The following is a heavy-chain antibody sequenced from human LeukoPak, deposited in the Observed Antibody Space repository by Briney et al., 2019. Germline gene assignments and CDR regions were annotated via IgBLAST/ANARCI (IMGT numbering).Heavy chain of an antibody. Sequence: SETLSLTCTVSGGSISSYYWSWMRQPPGKGLEWIGYIYYSGSTNYNPSLKSRVTISVDTSKNQFSLKLSSVTAADTAVYYCAGGRGYSYGLFDYWGQGTLVTVSS. J-gene: IGHJ4*02. CDR2: IYYSGST. CDR1: GGSISSYY. V-gene: IGHV4-59*01. CDR3: AGGRGYSYGLFDY. D-gene: IGHD5-18*01.